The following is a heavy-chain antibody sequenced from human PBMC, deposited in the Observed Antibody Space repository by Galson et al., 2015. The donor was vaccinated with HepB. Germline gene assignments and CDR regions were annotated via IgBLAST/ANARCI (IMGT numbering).Heavy chain of an antibody. J-gene: IGHJ3*02. CDR2: IYYSGST. D-gene: IGHD5-18*01. V-gene: IGHV4-59*01. CDR3: ARGNSRWGIQLWLGPGEDAFDN. Sequence: ETLSLTCTVSGGSISPYYWSWIRQPPGKGLEWIGYIYYSGSTNYNPSLKSRVTISVDTSKNQFSLKLSSVTAADTAVYYCARGNSRWGIQLWLGPGEDAFDNWCQGRLVTVSS. CDR1: GGSISPYY.